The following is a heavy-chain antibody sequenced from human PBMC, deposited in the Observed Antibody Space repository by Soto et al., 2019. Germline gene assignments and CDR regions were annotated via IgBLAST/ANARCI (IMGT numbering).Heavy chain of an antibody. D-gene: IGHD4-17*01. J-gene: IGHJ4*02. V-gene: IGHV3-33*01. CDR1: GFMFTNHG. Sequence: GSLRLSCAASGFMFTNHGMHWVRQAPGKGLEWVAVIWSDGNKRYYADSVKGRFTVSRDTSNNTLYLQMNNLRADDTAVYYCARDPGVTNYYFDYWGQGALVTVSS. CDR3: ARDPGVTNYYFDY. CDR2: IWSDGNKR.